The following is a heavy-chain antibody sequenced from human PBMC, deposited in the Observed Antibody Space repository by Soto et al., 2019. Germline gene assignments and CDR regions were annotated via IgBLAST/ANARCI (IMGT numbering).Heavy chain of an antibody. D-gene: IGHD2-21*02. J-gene: IGHJ4*02. V-gene: IGHV3-23*01. Sequence: RLSCAASGFTFSSYAMSWVRQAPGKGLEWVSAISGSGGSTYYADSVKGRFTISRDNSKNTLYLQMNSLRAEDTAVYYCAKPPAYCGGDCYTHFDYWGQGTLVTVSS. CDR3: AKPPAYCGGDCYTHFDY. CDR2: ISGSGGST. CDR1: GFTFSSYA.